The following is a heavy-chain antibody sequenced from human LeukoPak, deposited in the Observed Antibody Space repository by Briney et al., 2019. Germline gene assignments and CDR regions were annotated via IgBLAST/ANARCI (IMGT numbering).Heavy chain of an antibody. D-gene: IGHD2-2*01. CDR2: ISSSGSGGNT. Sequence: GGSLRLSCAASGVTLSSYAISWARQAPGKGLEWVSGISSSGSGGNTYYADSVKGRFTISRDISTDTLWLQMDSLRTEDTAVYYCAKGPLRGTAAAIDYWGQGTLVTVSS. CDR1: GVTLSSYA. V-gene: IGHV3-23*01. J-gene: IGHJ4*02. CDR3: AKGPLRGTAAAIDY.